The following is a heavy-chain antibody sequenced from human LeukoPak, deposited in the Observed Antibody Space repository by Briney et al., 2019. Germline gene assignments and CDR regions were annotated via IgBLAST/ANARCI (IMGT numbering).Heavy chain of an antibody. D-gene: IGHD6-19*01. V-gene: IGHV3-23*01. J-gene: IGHJ3*02. CDR2: ISGSGASP. Sequence: GGSLRLSCAASEFTFSSYGMSWVRQAPGKGLEWVSAISGSGASPYYADSVKGRFTISRDNSKNTLYLQMNSLRAEDTAVYYCAKDYSSGWPDAFDIWGQETMVTVSS. CDR1: EFTFSSYG. CDR3: AKDYSSGWPDAFDI.